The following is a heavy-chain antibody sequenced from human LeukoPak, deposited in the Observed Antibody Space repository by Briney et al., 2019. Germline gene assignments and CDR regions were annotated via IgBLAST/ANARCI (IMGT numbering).Heavy chain of an antibody. J-gene: IGHJ6*03. CDR3: AKDSNYYGSGSYYAPIYYYYYYMDV. Sequence: GGSLRLSCAASGFTFSSYGMHWVRQAPGRGLEWVAVISYDGSNKYYADSVKGRFTISRDNSKNTLYLQMNSLRAEDTAVYYCAKDSNYYGSGSYYAPIYYYYYYMDVWGKGTTVTVSS. V-gene: IGHV3-30*18. CDR1: GFTFSSYG. CDR2: ISYDGSNK. D-gene: IGHD3-10*01.